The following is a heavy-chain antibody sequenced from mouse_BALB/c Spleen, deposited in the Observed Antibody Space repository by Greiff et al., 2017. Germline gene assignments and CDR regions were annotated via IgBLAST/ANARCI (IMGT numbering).Heavy chain of an antibody. CDR3: ARAITTVVGSHYYAMDY. J-gene: IGHJ4*01. CDR1: SYTFTSYT. Sequence: QVQLQQSGAELARPGASVKMSCKASSYTFTSYTMHWVKQRPGQGLEWIGYINPSSGYTNYNQKFKDKATLTADKSSSTAYMQLSSLTSEDSAVYYCARAITTVVGSHYYAMDYWGQGTSVTVAS. V-gene: IGHV1-4*01. CDR2: INPSSGYT. D-gene: IGHD1-1*01.